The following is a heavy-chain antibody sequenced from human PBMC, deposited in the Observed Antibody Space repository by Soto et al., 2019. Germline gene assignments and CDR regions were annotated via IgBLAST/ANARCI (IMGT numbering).Heavy chain of an antibody. CDR2: IYYSGST. V-gene: IGHV4-39*01. D-gene: IGHD3-22*01. Sequence: ETLSLTCTVSGGSISSSSYYWGWIRQPPGKGLEWIGSIYYSGSTYYNPSLKSRVTISVDTSKNQFSLKLSSVTAADTAVYYCARDGPGDYYDSSGYYLFDAFDIWGQGTMVTVSS. CDR1: GGSISSSSYY. J-gene: IGHJ3*02. CDR3: ARDGPGDYYDSSGYYLFDAFDI.